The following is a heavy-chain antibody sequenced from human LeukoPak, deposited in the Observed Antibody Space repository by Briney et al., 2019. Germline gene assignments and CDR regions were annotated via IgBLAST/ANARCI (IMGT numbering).Heavy chain of an antibody. V-gene: IGHV3-43*01. Sequence: GGSLRLSCAASGFTFDDYTMHWVRQAPGKGLEWVSLISWDGGSTYYADSVKGRFTISRDNSKNSLYLQMNSLRPEDTALYYCAKDSWPRYSSSWYRGRGFDYWGQGTLVTVSS. CDR3: AKDSWPRYSSSWYRGRGFDY. D-gene: IGHD6-13*01. J-gene: IGHJ4*02. CDR1: GFTFDDYT. CDR2: ISWDGGST.